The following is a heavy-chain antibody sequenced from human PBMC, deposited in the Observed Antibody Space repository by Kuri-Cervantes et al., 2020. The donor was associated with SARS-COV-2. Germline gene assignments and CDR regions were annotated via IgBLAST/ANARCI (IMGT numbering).Heavy chain of an antibody. J-gene: IGHJ4*02. CDR2: ISSSSSYI. Sequence: GESLKISCAASGFTFSSYEMNWVRQAPGKGLEWVSSISSSSSYIYYADSVKGRFTISRDNAKNSLYLQMNSLRAEDTAVYYCARDSLRGIFGVVIIDYWGQGTLVTVSS. V-gene: IGHV3-21*01. D-gene: IGHD3-3*01. CDR3: ARDSLRGIFGVVIIDY. CDR1: GFTFSSYE.